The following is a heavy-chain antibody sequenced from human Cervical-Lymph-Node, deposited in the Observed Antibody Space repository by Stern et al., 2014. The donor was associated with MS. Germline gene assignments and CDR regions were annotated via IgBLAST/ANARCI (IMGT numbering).Heavy chain of an antibody. D-gene: IGHD6-13*01. Sequence: VHLVESGGGLVKPGVSLRLSCAASGFTFSDYYMSWIRQAPGKGLEWVSYISSSGSTIYYADSVKGRFTISRDNAKNSLYLQMNSLRAEDTAVYYCARSRPSSSWYLLFDYWGQGTLVTVSS. CDR1: GFTFSDYY. V-gene: IGHV3-11*01. CDR2: ISSSGSTI. CDR3: ARSRPSSSWYLLFDY. J-gene: IGHJ4*02.